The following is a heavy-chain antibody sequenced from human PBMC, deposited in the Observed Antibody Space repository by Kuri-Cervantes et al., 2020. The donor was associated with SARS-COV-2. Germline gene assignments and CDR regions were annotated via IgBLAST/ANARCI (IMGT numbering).Heavy chain of an antibody. CDR1: GVSISCCY. Sequence: SETLSLTCTVSGVSISCCYLSWIRQPPGRELEWIVYIYFSGITDYYPSLKSRVNRSVDTSTNQFSLKLSSVTAADGAVYYWARAPHCTSCYSNWLDPWGQGTLVTVSS. V-gene: IGHV4-59*08. J-gene: IGHJ5*01. CDR3: ARAPHCTSCYSNWLDP. CDR2: IYFSGIT. D-gene: IGHD2-2*01.